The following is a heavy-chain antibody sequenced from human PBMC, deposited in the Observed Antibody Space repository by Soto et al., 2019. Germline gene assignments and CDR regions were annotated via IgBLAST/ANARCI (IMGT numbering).Heavy chain of an antibody. D-gene: IGHD3-10*01. Sequence: EVQLVQSGAEVKKPGATVKISCKVSGYTFTDYYMHWVQQAPGKGLEWMGLVDPEDGETIYAEKFQGRVTITADTSTDTAYMELSSLRSEDTAVYYCATPYYYGSGTSYYYYGMDVWGQGTTVTVSS. CDR1: GYTFTDYY. CDR2: VDPEDGET. CDR3: ATPYYYGSGTSYYYYGMDV. J-gene: IGHJ6*02. V-gene: IGHV1-69-2*01.